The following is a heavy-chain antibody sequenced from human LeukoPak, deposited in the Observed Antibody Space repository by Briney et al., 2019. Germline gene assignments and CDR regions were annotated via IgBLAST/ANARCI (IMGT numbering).Heavy chain of an antibody. D-gene: IGHD6-13*01. Sequence: SETLSLTXTVSGGSISSYYWSWIGQPAGKGLEWIGRIYTSGGTNYNPSLKSRVTMSVDTSKNQFSLKLSSVTAADTAVYYCARLEAIAAAGFDYWGQGTLVTVSS. V-gene: IGHV4-4*07. CDR3: ARLEAIAAAGFDY. J-gene: IGHJ4*02. CDR2: IYTSGGT. CDR1: GGSISSYY.